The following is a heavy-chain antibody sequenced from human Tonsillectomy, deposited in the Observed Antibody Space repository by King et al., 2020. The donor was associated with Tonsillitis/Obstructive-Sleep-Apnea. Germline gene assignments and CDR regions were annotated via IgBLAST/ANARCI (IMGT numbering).Heavy chain of an antibody. V-gene: IGHV4-31*03. CDR2: IYYSGST. CDR1: GGSISSGGYY. D-gene: IGHD2-15*01. Sequence: VQLQESGPGLVKPSQTLSLTCTVSGGSISSGGYYWSWIRQHPGKGLEWIGYIYYSGSTYYNPSLKSRVTRSVDTSKNQFSLKLSSVTAADTAVYYCARDRCSGGSCYPDYWGQGTLVTVSS. J-gene: IGHJ4*02. CDR3: ARDRCSGGSCYPDY.